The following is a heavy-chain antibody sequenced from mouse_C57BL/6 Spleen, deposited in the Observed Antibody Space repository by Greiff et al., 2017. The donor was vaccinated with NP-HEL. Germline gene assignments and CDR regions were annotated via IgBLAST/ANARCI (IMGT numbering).Heavy chain of an antibody. D-gene: IGHD1-1*01. CDR3: ARGLRGDYAMDY. CDR2: ISSGSSTI. V-gene: IGHV5-17*01. Sequence: VQLKESGGGLVKPGGSLKLSCAASGFTFSDYGMHWVRQAPEKGLEWVAYISSGSSTIYYADTVKGRFTISRDNAKNTLFLQMTSLRSEDTAMYYCARGLRGDYAMDYWGQGTSVTVSS. CDR1: GFTFSDYG. J-gene: IGHJ4*01.